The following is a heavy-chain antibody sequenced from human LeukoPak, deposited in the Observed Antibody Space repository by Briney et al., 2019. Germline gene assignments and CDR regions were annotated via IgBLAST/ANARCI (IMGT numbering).Heavy chain of an antibody. CDR3: ATVRWNDGDAFDI. CDR2: SSYSGST. Sequence: SETLSLTCSVSGGSVSSGSYYWSWIRQPPGKGLEWIGYSSYSGSTSYNPSLKSRVTIAVDTSKNQFSLTLRSVTAADTAVYYCATVRWNDGDAFDIWGQGTMVTVSS. D-gene: IGHD1-1*01. V-gene: IGHV4-61*01. J-gene: IGHJ3*02. CDR1: GGSVSSGSYY.